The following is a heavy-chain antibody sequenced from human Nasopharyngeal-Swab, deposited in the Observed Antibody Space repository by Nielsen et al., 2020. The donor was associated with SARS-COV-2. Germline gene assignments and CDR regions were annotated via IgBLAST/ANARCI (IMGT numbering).Heavy chain of an antibody. CDR3: ARDLEAAASYYYFYMDV. Sequence: WVRQAPGQGLEWMGTINPSGGRTAYAQKFQGRVTMTRDTSTSTVYVELSNLRSDDTAVYYCARDLEAAASYYYFYMDVWGKGTTVTVSS. V-gene: IGHV1-46*01. J-gene: IGHJ6*03. D-gene: IGHD2-15*01. CDR2: INPSGGRT.